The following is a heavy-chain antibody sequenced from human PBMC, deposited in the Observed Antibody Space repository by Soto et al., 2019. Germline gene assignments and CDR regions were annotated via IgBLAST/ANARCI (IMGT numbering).Heavy chain of an antibody. CDR1: GFTFSSYG. V-gene: IGHV3-30*18. D-gene: IGHD6-6*01. J-gene: IGHJ5*02. CDR2: ISYDGSNK. CDR3: AKDAIAARRGWFDP. Sequence: QVQLVESGGGVVQPGRSLRLSCAASGFTFSSYGMHWVRQAPGKGLEWVAVISYDGSNKYYADSVKGRFTISRDNSKNTLYLQMNSLRAEDTAVYYCAKDAIAARRGWFDPLGQGTLVTVSS.